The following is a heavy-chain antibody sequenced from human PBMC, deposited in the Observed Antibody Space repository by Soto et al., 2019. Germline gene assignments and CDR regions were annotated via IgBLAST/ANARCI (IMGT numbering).Heavy chain of an antibody. CDR2: IYYSGST. D-gene: IGHD6-19*01. CDR1: CDSISTYY. J-gene: IGHJ6*02. CDR3: ARDLGALAGEVYYYYGMDV. Sequence: SEILSLTCTVTCDSISTYYWSWIRQPPGKGLEWIGYIYYSGSTNYNPSLKSRVTISVDTSKNQFSLKLSSVTAADTAVYYCARDLGALAGEVYYYYGMDVWGQGTTVT. V-gene: IGHV4-59*01.